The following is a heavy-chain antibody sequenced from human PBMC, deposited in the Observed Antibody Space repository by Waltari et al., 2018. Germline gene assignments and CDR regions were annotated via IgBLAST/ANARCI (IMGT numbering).Heavy chain of an antibody. CDR1: GGSISSYY. J-gene: IGHJ5*02. D-gene: IGHD3-3*02. Sequence: QVQLQESGPGLVKPSETLSLTCTVSGGSISSYYWSWIRQPPGKGLEWIGYIYYSGSTNYNPPLKSRVTISVDTSKNQFSLKLSSVTAADTAVYYCARTSQHWVNWFDPWGQGTLVTVSS. V-gene: IGHV4-59*01. CDR2: IYYSGST. CDR3: ARTSQHWVNWFDP.